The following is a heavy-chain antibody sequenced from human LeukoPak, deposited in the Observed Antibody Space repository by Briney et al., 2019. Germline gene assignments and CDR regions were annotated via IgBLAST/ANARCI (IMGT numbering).Heavy chain of an antibody. CDR2: IYTGGTT. V-gene: IGHV3-66*01. D-gene: IGHD6-6*01. Sequence: GGSLRLPCAASGXTVTSNHMNWVRQAPGKGLEWVSIIYTGGTTHYADSLKDRFTISRDDSINTLYLQMNSLRAEDTAVYYCARDSSSYYFDYWGQGTLVTVSS. CDR3: ARDSSSYYFDY. CDR1: GXTVTSNH. J-gene: IGHJ4*02.